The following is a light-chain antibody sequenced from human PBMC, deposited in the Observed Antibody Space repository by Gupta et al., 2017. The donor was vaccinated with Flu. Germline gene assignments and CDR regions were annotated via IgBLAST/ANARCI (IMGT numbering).Light chain of an antibody. CDR3: QQSYTTPRT. V-gene: IGKV1-39*01. CDR1: QSISSY. CDR2: AAS. J-gene: IGKJ2*01. Sequence: DIQMTQSPSSLSASVGDRVTITCRASQSISSYLNWHQQKPGKAPNLLIFAASSLQSEVPSRFSGSGSGTDFTLTISSLQPEDFAIYYCQQSYTTPRTFGQGTKLEIK.